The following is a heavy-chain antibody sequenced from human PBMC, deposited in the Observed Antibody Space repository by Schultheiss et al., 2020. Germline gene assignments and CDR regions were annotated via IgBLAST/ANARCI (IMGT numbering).Heavy chain of an antibody. CDR3: CSGGSCYDY. CDR1: GFTFSNAW. CDR2: ISSSSSTI. J-gene: IGHJ4*02. V-gene: IGHV3-21*04. Sequence: GGSLRLSCAASGFTFSNAWMNWVRQAPGKGLEWVSSISSSSSTIYYADSVKGRFTISRDNAKNSLYLQMNSLRAEDTAVYYCCSGGSCYDYWGQGTLVTVYS. D-gene: IGHD2-15*01.